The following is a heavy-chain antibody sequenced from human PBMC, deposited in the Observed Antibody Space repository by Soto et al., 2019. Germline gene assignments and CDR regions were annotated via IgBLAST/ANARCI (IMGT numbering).Heavy chain of an antibody. D-gene: IGHD3-10*01. CDR3: ARSGSWRTYWYFDL. CDR1: GFAFSSYA. V-gene: IGHV3-23*01. CDR2: VSGSGGST. Sequence: EVQLLESGGGLVQPGGSLRLSCAASGFAFSSYAMRWVRQAPGKGLEWVSAVSGSGGSTYSADSVKGRFTISRDNSKNALYLEMNSLSAEDTAVYYCARSGSWRTYWYFDLWGRGSLVTVAS. J-gene: IGHJ2*01.